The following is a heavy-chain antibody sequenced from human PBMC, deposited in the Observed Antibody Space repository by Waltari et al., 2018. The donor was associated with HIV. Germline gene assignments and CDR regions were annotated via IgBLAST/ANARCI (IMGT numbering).Heavy chain of an antibody. J-gene: IGHJ6*02. CDR2: ITSRSSTI. CDR3: ARLMVVAGTPYYGLDV. V-gene: IGHV3-48*01. CDR1: AFIRKPYS. Sequence: EVQLVESGGDLLQPGWSLRLSAAVSAFIRKPYSLNLVRQAPGKGLEWISYITSRSSTIYYADSVKGRFTISRDNAKNSLYLQMNSLRAEDTAVYYCARLMVVAGTPYYGLDVWGQGTTVTVSS. D-gene: IGHD2-15*01.